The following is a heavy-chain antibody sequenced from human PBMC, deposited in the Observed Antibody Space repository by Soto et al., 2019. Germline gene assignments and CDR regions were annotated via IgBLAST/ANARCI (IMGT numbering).Heavy chain of an antibody. CDR1: GASISRYY. J-gene: IGHJ6*02. Sequence: SETLSLTCTVSGASISRYYWSWIRQSPGKGLEWLGYLYNTGSTIYNPSLTSRVTISVDTSKNQFSLKMNSVTAADTAVYYCARDCLGYCGVDCYPLDFWGQGTTVPVSS. CDR2: LYNTGST. CDR3: ARDCLGYCGVDCYPLDF. D-gene: IGHD2-21*02. V-gene: IGHV4-59*01.